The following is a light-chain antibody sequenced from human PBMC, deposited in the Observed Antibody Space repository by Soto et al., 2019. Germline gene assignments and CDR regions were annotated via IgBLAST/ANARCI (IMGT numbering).Light chain of an antibody. J-gene: IGKJ4*01. CDR2: GAS. CDR1: QSINSK. V-gene: IGKV3-15*01. CDR3: QQYNDWPPA. Sequence: ETVMTQSPATLSPSPGERATLSCRASQSINSKLVWYQQKPGQAPRFLIYGASTRATDIPARFRGSGSGTEFTLIIDSLRSEDFAVYYCQQYNDWPPAFGGGTKVEIK.